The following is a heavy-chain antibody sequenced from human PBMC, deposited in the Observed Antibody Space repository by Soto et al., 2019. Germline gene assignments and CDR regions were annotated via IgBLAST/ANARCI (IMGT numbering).Heavy chain of an antibody. J-gene: IGHJ6*02. D-gene: IGHD3-22*01. CDR2: ISGSGGST. CDR3: AKGGPRVDIRDYYDSSGYYYAGDYYYGMDV. Sequence: GGSLRLSCAASGFTFSSYAMSWVRQAPGKGLEWVSAISGSGGSTYYADSVKGQFTISRDNSKNTLYLQMNSLRAEDTAVYYCAKGGPRVDIRDYYDSSGYYYAGDYYYGMDVWGQGTTVTVSS. V-gene: IGHV3-23*01. CDR1: GFTFSSYA.